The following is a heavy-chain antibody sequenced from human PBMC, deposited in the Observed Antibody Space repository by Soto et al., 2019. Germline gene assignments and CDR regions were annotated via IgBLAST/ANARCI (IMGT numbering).Heavy chain of an antibody. CDR1: GFTFSSYA. Sequence: QVQLVESGGGVAQPGRSLRLSCAASGFTFSSYAMHWVRQAPGKGLEWVAVISYHGINKYYGDSVKGRFTISRYNSKNTLNLKMNRLRAEDTAVYYCVKRISIFGVVITRGGMDVWGQGTTVTVSS. CDR2: ISYHGINK. CDR3: VKRISIFGVVITRGGMDV. V-gene: IGHV3-30*18. J-gene: IGHJ6*02. D-gene: IGHD3-3*01.